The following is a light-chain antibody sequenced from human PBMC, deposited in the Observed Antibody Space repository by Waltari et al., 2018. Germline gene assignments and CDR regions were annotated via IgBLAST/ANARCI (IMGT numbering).Light chain of an antibody. CDR1: SSDVGGYKY. V-gene: IGLV2-14*03. CDR2: DVS. Sequence: QSALTQPASVSGSPGQSITISCTGTSSDVGGYKYVSWHQQHPGKAPNLIIYDVSNRPSGVSNRFSGSKSGNTASLTISGLQAEDEAEYFCSSYTSARTWVFGGGTKLTVL. J-gene: IGLJ3*02. CDR3: SSYTSARTWV.